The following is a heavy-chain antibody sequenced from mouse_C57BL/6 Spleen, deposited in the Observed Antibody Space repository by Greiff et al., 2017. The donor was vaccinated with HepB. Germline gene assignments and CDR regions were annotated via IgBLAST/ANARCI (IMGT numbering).Heavy chain of an antibody. D-gene: IGHD1-1*01. J-gene: IGHJ4*01. Sequence: VQLKQSGPELVKPGASVKISCKASGYSFTDYNMNWVKQSNGKSLEWIGVINPNYGTTRYNQKFKGKATLTVDQSSSTAYMQLNSLTSEDSAVYYCARGGTTVVASPYYYAMDYWGQGTSVTVSS. V-gene: IGHV1-39*01. CDR1: GYSFTDYN. CDR2: INPNYGTT. CDR3: ARGGTTVVASPYYYAMDY.